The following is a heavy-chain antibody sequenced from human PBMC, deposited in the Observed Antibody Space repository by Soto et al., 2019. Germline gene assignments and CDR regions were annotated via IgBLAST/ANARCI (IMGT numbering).Heavy chain of an antibody. D-gene: IGHD2-21*02. V-gene: IGHV4-30-4*08. J-gene: IGHJ6*02. Sequence: SETLSHTCTFSGFSISSDYYHLTRIRQSPERGLEWIGYIHHSGSILYNPSLKSRVTISVDTSKNQFSLHLSSVTAADTAVYFCAREDDGGDTLDVWGQGTTVTVSS. CDR1: GFSISSDYYH. CDR2: IHHSGSI. CDR3: AREDDGGDTLDV.